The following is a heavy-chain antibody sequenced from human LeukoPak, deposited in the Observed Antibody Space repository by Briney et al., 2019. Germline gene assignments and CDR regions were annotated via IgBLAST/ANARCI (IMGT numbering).Heavy chain of an antibody. CDR3: ARDLYSSIGYD. V-gene: IGHV4-34*01. J-gene: IGHJ4*02. CDR2: INHSGGT. CDR1: GGSFSGQY. Sequence: SETLSLTCAVSGGSFSGQYWTWIRQFPGKGLEWIGEINHSGGTNYNPSLKSRVTMSKDTSKNHFSLRLTSVTAADTAIYYCARDLYSSIGYDWGQGTLVTVSS. D-gene: IGHD6-25*01.